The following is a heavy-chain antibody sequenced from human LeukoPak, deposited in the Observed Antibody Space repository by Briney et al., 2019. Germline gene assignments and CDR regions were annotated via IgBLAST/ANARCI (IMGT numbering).Heavy chain of an antibody. D-gene: IGHD6-13*01. CDR2: IKQDGSEK. J-gene: IGHJ2*01. Sequence: GGSLRLSCAASGFTVSSNHMSWVRQAPGKGLEWVANIKQDGSEKYYVDSVKGRFTISRDNAKNSLSLQMNSLKPEDTALYYCAKGPGLGAGKRYLDLWGRGTLVIVSS. V-gene: IGHV3-7*03. CDR3: AKGPGLGAGKRYLDL. CDR1: GFTVSSNH.